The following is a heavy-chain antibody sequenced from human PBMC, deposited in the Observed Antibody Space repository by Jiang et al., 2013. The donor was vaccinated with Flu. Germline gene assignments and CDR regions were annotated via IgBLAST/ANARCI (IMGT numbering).Heavy chain of an antibody. Sequence: KASGYTFTTYGITWVRQAPGQGLEWMGWISPYNGKTDYAQKVQGRVTMTTDTSTRTAYMELRSLRSDDTAVYYCARDESKGYYYGSGSPRYYFDYWGQGTLVIVSS. D-gene: IGHD3-10*01. CDR3: ARDESKGYYYGSGSPRYYFDY. CDR1: GYTFTTYG. J-gene: IGHJ4*02. V-gene: IGHV1-18*01. CDR2: ISPYNGKT.